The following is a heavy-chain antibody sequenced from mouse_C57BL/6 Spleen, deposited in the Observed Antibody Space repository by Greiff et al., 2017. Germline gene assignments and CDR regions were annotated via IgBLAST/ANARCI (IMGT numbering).Heavy chain of an antibody. Sequence: VQLQQPGAALVKPGASVKLSCKASGSTFTSYWMHWVKQRPGRGLEWIGRIDPNSGGTKYNEKFKSKATLTLDKPSSTAYMQLSSLTSEDSAVYYCARDGNYRFDYWGQGTTLTVSS. CDR1: GSTFTSYW. V-gene: IGHV1-72*01. CDR2: IDPNSGGT. CDR3: ARDGNYRFDY. D-gene: IGHD2-1*01. J-gene: IGHJ2*01.